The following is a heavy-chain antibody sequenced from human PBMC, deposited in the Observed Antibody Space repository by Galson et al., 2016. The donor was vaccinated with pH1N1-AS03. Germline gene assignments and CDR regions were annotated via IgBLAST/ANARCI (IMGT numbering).Heavy chain of an antibody. Sequence: SVKVSCKASGYTFTNYYLHWVRQAPGQGLEWMGIVNTGGGTAYYAQKFQGRVTMTRDTSTTKVYMELSSLRSEDTAVYYVARGGGSGGHCSGGNCDHFDYWGQGTLVTVS. J-gene: IGHJ4*02. D-gene: IGHD2-15*01. CDR1: GYTFTNYY. CDR3: ARGGGSGGHCSGGNCDHFDY. CDR2: VNTGGGTA. V-gene: IGHV1-46*03.